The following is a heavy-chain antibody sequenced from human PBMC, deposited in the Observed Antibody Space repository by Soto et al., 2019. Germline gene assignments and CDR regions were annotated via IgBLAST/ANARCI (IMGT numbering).Heavy chain of an antibody. D-gene: IGHD3-22*01. J-gene: IGHJ4*02. V-gene: IGHV1-46*01. CDR2: INPNGGST. Sequence: GASVKVSCKAPADTFTSYYIHWVRQAPGHGLEWMGIINPNGGSTRFAQTFQGRITMTRDTSTSTVYMELRSLRSEDTAMYYCAPKYWSGRSRHYPRSYERSAYYDYWRQGIQGTVS. CDR3: APKYWSGRSRHYPRSYERSAYYDY. CDR1: ADTFTSYY.